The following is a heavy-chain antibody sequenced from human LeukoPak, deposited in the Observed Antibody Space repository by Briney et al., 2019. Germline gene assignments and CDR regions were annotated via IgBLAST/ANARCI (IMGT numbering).Heavy chain of an antibody. D-gene: IGHD2-2*01. CDR2: INPSGGTINPNGGSA. Sequence: ASVKVSCKASGYTFSNYYMHWVQQAPGQGFEWMGIINPSGGTINPNGGSANYAQMFQGRVTLTRDTSTSTVYMELSSLRSEDTAVYYCATVPAAPTGRYYYYGMDVWGQGTTVTVSS. J-gene: IGHJ6*02. CDR3: ATVPAAPTGRYYYYGMDV. V-gene: IGHV1-46*01. CDR1: GYTFSNYY.